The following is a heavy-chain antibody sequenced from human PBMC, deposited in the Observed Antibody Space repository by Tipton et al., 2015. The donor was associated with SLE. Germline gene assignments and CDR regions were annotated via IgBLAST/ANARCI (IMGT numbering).Heavy chain of an antibody. CDR3: ARLVVVVAATGHFDY. D-gene: IGHD2-15*01. V-gene: IGHV4-38-2*01. CDR1: GYSISSGYY. Sequence: TLSLTCDVSGYSISSGYYWGWIRQPPGKGLEWIGYVYGSGSTHYNPSLTSRVTMSVDTSKNQFSLKLSSVTAADTAVYYCARLVVVVAATGHFDYWGQGALVTVSS. CDR2: VYGSGST. J-gene: IGHJ4*02.